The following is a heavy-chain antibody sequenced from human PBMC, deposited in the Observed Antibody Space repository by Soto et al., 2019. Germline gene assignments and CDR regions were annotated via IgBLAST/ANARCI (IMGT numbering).Heavy chain of an antibody. CDR1: GFTFNDYP. D-gene: IGHD1-26*01. V-gene: IGHV3-30-3*01. Sequence: QVQLVESGGGVVQPGRSLRLSCAASGFTFNDYPMHWIRQVPGKGLEWVAVIAYDGSIKLYADSVKGRFTISRDSSDNTLYLQMNSLRPEDTAVYYCARDMFRGAPDYLDFWGQGTLVNVSS. CDR2: IAYDGSIK. CDR3: ARDMFRGAPDYLDF. J-gene: IGHJ4*02.